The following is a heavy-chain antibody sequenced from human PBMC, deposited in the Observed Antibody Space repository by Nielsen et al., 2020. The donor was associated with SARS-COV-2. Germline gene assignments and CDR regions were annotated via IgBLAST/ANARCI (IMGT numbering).Heavy chain of an antibody. D-gene: IGHD3-10*01. J-gene: IGHJ4*02. CDR1: GCSISSGGYS. V-gene: IGHV4-30-4*08. CDR2: ISYSGST. CDR3: ARGGSYFDY. Sequence: SETLSLTCAVSGCSISSGGYSCSWIRQPPGKGLEYIGYISYSGSTYYDPSLKSRVTISGDTSKNQFSLRLSSVTAADTAVYYCARGGSYFDYWGQGTLITVSS.